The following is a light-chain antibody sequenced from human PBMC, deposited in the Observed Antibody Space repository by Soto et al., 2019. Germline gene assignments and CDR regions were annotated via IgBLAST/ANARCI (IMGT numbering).Light chain of an antibody. CDR1: QSVSSY. CDR2: DAS. V-gene: IGKV3-11*01. J-gene: IGKJ4*01. CDR3: QQRSNGPPI. Sequence: EIVLTQSPATLSLSPGDRATLSCRASQSVSSYLAWYQQKPGQAPRLLIYDASNRATGIPARFSGSGSGTDFTLTIPSLEPEDFAVYYCQQRSNGPPIFGGGTKVEIK.